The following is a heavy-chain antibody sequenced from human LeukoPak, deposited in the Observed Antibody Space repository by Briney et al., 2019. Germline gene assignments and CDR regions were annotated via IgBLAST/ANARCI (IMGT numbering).Heavy chain of an antibody. J-gene: IGHJ6*03. CDR3: ARKYSISWLSYYYYYMDV. V-gene: IGHV4-34*01. Sequence: SETLSLTCAVYGGSFSGYYWSWIRQPPGKGLEWIGEINHSGSTNYNPSLKSRVTISVDTTKNHFSLKLSSVTAADTAVYYCARKYSISWLSYYYYYMDVWGKGTTVTVSS. CDR2: INHSGST. CDR1: GGSFSGYY. D-gene: IGHD6-13*01.